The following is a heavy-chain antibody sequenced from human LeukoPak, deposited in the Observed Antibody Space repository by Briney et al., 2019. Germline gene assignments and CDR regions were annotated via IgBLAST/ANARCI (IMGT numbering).Heavy chain of an antibody. CDR3: ARRATTERGHSYGLDY. CDR2: ISTSNSYI. D-gene: IGHD5-18*01. J-gene: IGHJ4*02. Sequence: GGSLRLSCEVSGFTFSSYHMNWVRQAPGKGLEWVASISTSNSYIYYADSMTGRFTISRDNAKNSLYLQMNSLRAEDTAIYYCARRATTERGHSYGLDYWGQGTLVTVSS. V-gene: IGHV3-21*01. CDR1: GFTFSSYH.